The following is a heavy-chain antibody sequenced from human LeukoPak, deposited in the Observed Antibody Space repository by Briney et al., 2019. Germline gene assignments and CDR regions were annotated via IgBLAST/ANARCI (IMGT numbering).Heavy chain of an antibody. CDR1: GGSISSGSYY. V-gene: IGHV4-61*02. J-gene: IGHJ3*02. CDR2: IYTSGST. CDR3: ARDLYRGTRRPDAFDI. Sequence: SQTLSLTCTVSGGSISSGSYYWSWIRQPAGKGLEWIGRIYTSGSTNYNPSLKSRVTISVDTSKNQFSLKLSSVTAADTAVYYCARDLYRGTRRPDAFDIWGQGTMVTVSS. D-gene: IGHD1-1*01.